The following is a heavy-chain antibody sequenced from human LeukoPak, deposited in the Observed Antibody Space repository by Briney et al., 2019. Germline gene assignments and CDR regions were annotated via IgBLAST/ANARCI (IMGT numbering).Heavy chain of an antibody. CDR2: ISGSGGST. D-gene: IGHD2-15*01. V-gene: IGHV3-23*01. J-gene: IGHJ4*02. CDR3: AKDGVVVVAANY. CDR1: GFTFSSYA. Sequence: PGGSLRLSCAASGFTFSSYAMSWVRQAPGKGLEGVSAISGSGGSTYYADSVKGRFTISRDNSKNTLHLQMNSLRAEDTAVYYCAKDGVVVVAANYWGQGTLVTVSS.